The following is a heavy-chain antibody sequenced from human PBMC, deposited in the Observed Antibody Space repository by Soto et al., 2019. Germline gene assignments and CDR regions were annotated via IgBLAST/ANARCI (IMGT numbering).Heavy chain of an antibody. CDR2: INHTGIT. CDR1: GGSFSGYY. V-gene: IGHV4-34*01. Sequence: PSETLSITCAVYGGSFSGYYWSWIRQPPGKGLEWIGEINHTGITHYNPSLKSRATISIDTSKNQFSLNLNSVTATDTAVYYCARPARQDTVAGNYWGQGTLVTVSS. D-gene: IGHD6-19*01. J-gene: IGHJ4*02. CDR3: ARPARQDTVAGNY.